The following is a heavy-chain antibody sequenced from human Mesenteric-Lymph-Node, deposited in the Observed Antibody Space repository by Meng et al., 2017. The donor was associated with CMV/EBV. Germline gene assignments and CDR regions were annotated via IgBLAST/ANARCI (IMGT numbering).Heavy chain of an antibody. V-gene: IGHV3-48*04. CDR1: GFTFSTYS. Sequence: GESLKISCGVSGFTFSTYSMNWVRQAPGKGLEWVSYISSGSSSIYYADPVRGRFIISRDNAKNSLYLQMNSLRAEDTAVYYCTRRLPYNGYDWWGQGTLVTVSS. CDR2: ISSGSSSI. CDR3: TRRLPYNGYDW. D-gene: IGHD5-12*01. J-gene: IGHJ4*02.